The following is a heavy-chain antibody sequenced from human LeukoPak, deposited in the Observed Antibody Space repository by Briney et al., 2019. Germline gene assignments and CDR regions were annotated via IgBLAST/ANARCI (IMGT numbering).Heavy chain of an antibody. D-gene: IGHD3-3*01. CDR2: IKPDGSEK. V-gene: IGHV3-7*02. Sequence: GGSLRLSCVASGFSLSNSWMTWVRQAPGKGLECVANIKPDGSEKNYVDSVKGRFTVSRDDAKNSLYLQMSSLRVEDTAVYYCARGWSMDFWGQGTLVTVSS. J-gene: IGHJ4*02. CDR3: ARGWSMDF. CDR1: GFSLSNSW.